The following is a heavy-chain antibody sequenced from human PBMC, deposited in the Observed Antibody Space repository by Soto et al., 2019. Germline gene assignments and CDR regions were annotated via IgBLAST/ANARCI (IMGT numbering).Heavy chain of an antibody. Sequence: PSETLSLTCTVSGGSISSYYWSWIRQPPGKGLEWIGYIYYSGSTNYNPSLKSRVTISVDTSKNQFSLKLSSVTAADTAVYYCARVLLWFGEPTTHWFDPWGQGTLVTVSS. CDR1: GGSISSYY. CDR2: IYYSGST. D-gene: IGHD3-10*01. CDR3: ARVLLWFGEPTTHWFDP. J-gene: IGHJ5*02. V-gene: IGHV4-59*01.